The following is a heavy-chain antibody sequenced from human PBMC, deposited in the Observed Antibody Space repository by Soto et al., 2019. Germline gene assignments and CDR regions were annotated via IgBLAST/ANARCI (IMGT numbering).Heavy chain of an antibody. Sequence: ASVKVSCKASGYSFTGYFTQWVRQAPVQGLEWMGWINLNIGGTNSAQNFQGRVTMTRDTSSSTAYMELSRLRSDDTAVYYCARDLEYSSSDNWFDPWG. J-gene: IGHJ5*02. D-gene: IGHD6-6*01. CDR2: INLNIGGT. V-gene: IGHV1-2*02. CDR1: GYSFTGYF. CDR3: ARDLEYSSSDNWFDP.